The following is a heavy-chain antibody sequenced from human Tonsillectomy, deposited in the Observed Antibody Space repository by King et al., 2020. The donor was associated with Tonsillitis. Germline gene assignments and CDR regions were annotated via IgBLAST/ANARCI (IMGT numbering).Heavy chain of an antibody. CDR1: GFTFDDYA. Sequence: VQLVESGGGLVQPGRSLRLSCAASGFTFDDYAIHWVRQAPGKGLEWVSGISWNRGSIGYADSVKGRFTISRDNAKNSLYLQMNSLRAEDTALYYCARAVTTDYYSSGMDVWGQGTTVTVSS. CDR2: ISWNRGSI. D-gene: IGHD4-11*01. CDR3: ARAVTTDYYSSGMDV. J-gene: IGHJ6*02. V-gene: IGHV3-9*01.